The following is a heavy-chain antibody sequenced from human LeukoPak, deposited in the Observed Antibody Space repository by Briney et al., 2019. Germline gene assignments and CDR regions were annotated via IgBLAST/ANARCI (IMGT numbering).Heavy chain of an antibody. D-gene: IGHD3-22*01. J-gene: IGHJ4*02. V-gene: IGHV1-3*01. CDR3: ATARHAYYYDSSGYYDY. CDR1: GYTFTSYA. CDR2: INAGNGNT. Sequence: ASVKVSCKASGYTFTSYAMHWVRQAPGQRLEWMGWINAGNGNTKYSQKFQGRATMTEDTSTDTAYMELSSLRSEDTAVYYCATARHAYYYDSSGYYDYWGQGTLVTVSS.